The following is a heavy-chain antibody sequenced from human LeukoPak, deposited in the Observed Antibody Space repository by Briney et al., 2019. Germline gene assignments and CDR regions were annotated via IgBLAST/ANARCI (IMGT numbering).Heavy chain of an antibody. CDR1: GYSISSGYY. V-gene: IGHV4-38-2*02. D-gene: IGHD3-10*01. CDR3: AKDWGHYGSGIYYKGY. J-gene: IGHJ4*02. Sequence: PSETLSPTCAVSGYSISSGYYWGWIRQPPGKGLEWIGSIYHSGSTYYNPSLKSRVTISVDTSKNQFSLKLSSVTAADTAVYYCAKDWGHYGSGIYYKGYWGQGTLVTVSS. CDR2: IYHSGST.